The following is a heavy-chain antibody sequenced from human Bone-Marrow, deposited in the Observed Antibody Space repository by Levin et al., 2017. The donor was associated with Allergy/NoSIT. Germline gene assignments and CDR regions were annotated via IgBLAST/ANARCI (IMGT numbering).Heavy chain of an antibody. V-gene: IGHV4-59*01. D-gene: IGHD6-6*01. CDR3: ARDRGEQLVPGRYNHYGLDV. CDR1: GGSISHYY. CDR2: IYFTGGT. J-gene: IGHJ6*02. Sequence: SETLSLTCTVSGGSISHYYWSWIRQPSGKGLEWIGHIYFTGGTSYNPSLKRRVTMSVDPSNNQFSLSLTSVTAAATAVYYFARDRGEQLVPGRYNHYGLDVWGQGTSVTVSS.